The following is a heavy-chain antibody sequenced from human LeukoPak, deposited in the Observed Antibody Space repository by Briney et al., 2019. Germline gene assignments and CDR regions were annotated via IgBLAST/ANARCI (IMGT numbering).Heavy chain of an antibody. CDR3: ARYDFWSGYQGDY. Sequence: WASVKVSCKASGYTFTGYYMHWVRQAPGQGLEWMGWINPNSGGTNYAQKFQGRVTMTRDTSISTAYMELSRLRSDDTAVYYCARYDFWSGYQGDYWGQGTLVTVSS. D-gene: IGHD3-3*01. CDR2: INPNSGGT. CDR1: GYTFTGYY. V-gene: IGHV1-2*02. J-gene: IGHJ4*02.